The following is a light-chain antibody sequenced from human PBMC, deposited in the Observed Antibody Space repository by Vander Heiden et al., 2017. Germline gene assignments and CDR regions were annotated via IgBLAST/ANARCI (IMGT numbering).Light chain of an antibody. CDR1: QSVSSY. V-gene: IGKV3-11*01. J-gene: IGKJ1*01. CDR2: DAS. Sequence: EIVLTQSPATLSLSPGERATLSCRASQSVSSYLAWYQQKPGQAPRLLIYDASNRATGIPARFSGSGFGTDFTLTISSLEPEDFAVYYCQQRSNWPPTSTFGQGTKVEIK. CDR3: QQRSNWPPTST.